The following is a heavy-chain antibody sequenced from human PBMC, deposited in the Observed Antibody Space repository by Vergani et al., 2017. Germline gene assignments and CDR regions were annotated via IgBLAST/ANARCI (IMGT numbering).Heavy chain of an antibody. CDR3: ARADSGYDYFDY. CDR1: GGSFSGYY. J-gene: IGHJ4*02. Sequence: QVQLQQWGAGLLKPSETLSLTCAVYGGSFSGYYWSWIRQPPGKGLEWIGEINHSGSTNYNPSLKSRVTISVDTSKNQFSLKLSSVTAADTAVYYCARADSGYDYFDYWGQGTLVTVSS. CDR2: INHSGST. V-gene: IGHV4-34*01. D-gene: IGHD5-12*01.